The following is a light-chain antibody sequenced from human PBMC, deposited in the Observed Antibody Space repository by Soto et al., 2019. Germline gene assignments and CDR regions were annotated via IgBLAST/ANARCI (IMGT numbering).Light chain of an antibody. CDR1: QDISSW. V-gene: IGKV1-12*01. CDR2: AAS. CDR3: QQASSFPPT. J-gene: IGKJ5*01. Sequence: DIQMTQSPSSVSASVGDRVTITCRASQDISSWLAWSQQKPGKAPKIMIYAASSLQGGVPSRFSGSGSGTEFPLTISSLQPEDFATYYCQQASSFPPTFVQGTRLDIK.